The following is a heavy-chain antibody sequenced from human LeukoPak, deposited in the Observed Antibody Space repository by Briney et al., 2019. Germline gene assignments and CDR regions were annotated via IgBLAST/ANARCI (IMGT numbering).Heavy chain of an antibody. CDR2: INPNSGGT. V-gene: IGHV1-2*04. CDR3: ARDQGSIVGATRRTAFAI. J-gene: IGHJ3*02. D-gene: IGHD1-26*01. Sequence: ASVKVSCKASGYTCTGYYMHWVRQAPGQGLELMVWINPNSGGTNYAQKFKGWVTMTRDTSISTAYMELSRLRSDDTAVYYCARDQGSIVGATRRTAFAIWGQGTMVTVSS. CDR1: GYTCTGYY.